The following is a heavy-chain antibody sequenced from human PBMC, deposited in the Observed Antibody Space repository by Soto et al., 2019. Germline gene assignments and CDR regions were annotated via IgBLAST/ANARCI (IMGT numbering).Heavy chain of an antibody. V-gene: IGHV1-3*01. Sequence: QVQLVQSGAEVKKPGASVKVSCKASGYTFTSYAMHWVRQAPGQRLEWMGWINAGNGNTKYSQKFQGRVTITRDTSASTAYMELSSLRSEDTAVYYCVGGQGGYCSSTSCYYYYYMDVWGKGTTVTVSS. CDR1: GYTFTSYA. CDR3: VGGQGGYCSSTSCYYYYYMDV. D-gene: IGHD2-2*01. J-gene: IGHJ6*03. CDR2: INAGNGNT.